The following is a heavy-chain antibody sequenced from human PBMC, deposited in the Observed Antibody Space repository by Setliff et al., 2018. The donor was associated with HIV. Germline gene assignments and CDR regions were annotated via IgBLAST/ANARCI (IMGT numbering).Heavy chain of an antibody. Sequence: ASVKVSCKASGYTFTSYGISWVRQAPGQGLEWMGWISAYNGNTNYAQKLQGRVTMTRDTSISTAYMELSRLRSDDTAVYYCARDGGGPGDYYYYYMDVWAKGTTVTVSS. CDR1: GYTFTSYG. CDR2: ISAYNGNT. D-gene: IGHD3-16*01. J-gene: IGHJ6*03. CDR3: ARDGGGPGDYYYYYMDV. V-gene: IGHV1-18*01.